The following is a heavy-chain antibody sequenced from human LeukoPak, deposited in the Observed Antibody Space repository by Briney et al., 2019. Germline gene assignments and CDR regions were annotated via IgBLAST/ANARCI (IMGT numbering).Heavy chain of an antibody. Sequence: PVGSLRHSRAASGFTLSSYAMHWVRPAPGKGLEWVAVISYDGSNKYYADCVKGRFTISRDNSKNTLYLQMNSLRAEDTAVYYCARDNDNGDYPDAFDIWGQGTMVTVSS. CDR3: ARDNDNGDYPDAFDI. CDR1: GFTLSSYA. J-gene: IGHJ3*02. V-gene: IGHV3-30-3*01. D-gene: IGHD4-17*01. CDR2: ISYDGSNK.